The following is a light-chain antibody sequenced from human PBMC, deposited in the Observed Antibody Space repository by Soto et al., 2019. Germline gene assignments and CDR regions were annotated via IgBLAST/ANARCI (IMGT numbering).Light chain of an antibody. CDR3: QQYGSPGT. CDR1: QSVSNNY. Sequence: EIVLTQSPGTLSLSPGEGATLSCRASQSVSNNYLAWYKQKPGQAPRLLIYGASNRATGIPDRFSGSGSGTDSTLTISRLQPEDFAVDYCQQYGSPGTFGQGTKVDIK. CDR2: GAS. V-gene: IGKV3-20*01. J-gene: IGKJ1*01.